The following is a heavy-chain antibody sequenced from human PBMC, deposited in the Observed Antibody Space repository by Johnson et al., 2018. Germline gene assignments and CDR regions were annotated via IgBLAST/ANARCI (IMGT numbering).Heavy chain of an antibody. CDR3: VRGQRGSGPHNFCGMDV. CDR1: GFSIEYYA. J-gene: IGHJ6*02. D-gene: IGHD1-26*01. V-gene: IGHV3-23*04. CDR2: VSANGGTT. Sequence: VQLVQSGGGLVQPGRSLRLSCAAFGFSIEYYAMHWVRQAPGKGLEWVSGVSANGGTTYYADFVQGRFTISRDNSKNTPYMQMDSLRTGDTAVYYSVRGQRGSGPHNFCGMDVWGQGTTVTVSS.